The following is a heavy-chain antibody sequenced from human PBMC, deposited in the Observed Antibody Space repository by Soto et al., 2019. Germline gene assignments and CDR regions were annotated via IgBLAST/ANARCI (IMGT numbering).Heavy chain of an antibody. Sequence: QVQLVHSEAEVKKPGASVKVSCKASGYTFTAYSMHWVRQAPGQGLEWVGCFNPDSGDTIYAQKLQGRVTLTRDTSIGTAYMELYSLRSDDTAVYYCAREASAVISLDYWGQGTLVTVSS. J-gene: IGHJ4*02. CDR3: AREASAVISLDY. D-gene: IGHD6-19*01. CDR1: GYTFTAYS. V-gene: IGHV1-2*02. CDR2: FNPDSGDT.